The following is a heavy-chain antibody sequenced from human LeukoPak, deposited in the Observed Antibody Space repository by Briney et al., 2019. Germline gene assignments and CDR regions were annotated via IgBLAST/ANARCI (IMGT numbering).Heavy chain of an antibody. V-gene: IGHV3-7*01. CDR2: IKNDGSEE. J-gene: IGHJ4*02. CDR1: GFTFSSYW. CDR3: ARAIRGSAVDTGDR. Sequence: HPGGSLRLSCAASGFTFSSYWMRWVRQAPGKGLEGVANIKNDGSEEYYVDSVKGRFHISRDNAKNSLFLQMNSLTVEDTAVYYCARAIRGSAVDTGDRWGQGTLVTVSS. D-gene: IGHD3-10*01.